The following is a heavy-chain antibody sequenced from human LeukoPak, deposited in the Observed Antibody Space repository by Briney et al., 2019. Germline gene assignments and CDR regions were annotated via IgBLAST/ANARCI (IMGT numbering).Heavy chain of an antibody. V-gene: IGHV3-48*03. Sequence: PGGSLRLSCAASGFPFSSYEMNWVRQAPGKGLEWVSYISSSGSAMYYADSVKGRFTISRDNARNSLYLQMNSLRAEDTAVYYCARDWLYSDSSGYFKLFDYWGQGTLVTVSS. J-gene: IGHJ4*02. CDR1: GFPFSSYE. D-gene: IGHD3-22*01. CDR2: ISSSGSAM. CDR3: ARDWLYSDSSGYFKLFDY.